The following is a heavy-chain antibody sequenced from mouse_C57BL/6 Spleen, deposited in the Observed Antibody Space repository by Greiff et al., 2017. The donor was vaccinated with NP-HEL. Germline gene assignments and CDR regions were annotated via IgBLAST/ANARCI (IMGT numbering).Heavy chain of an antibody. CDR3: ARQGYYYGSSHHWDGAYYYAMDY. D-gene: IGHD1-1*01. CDR1: GFSLTSYG. V-gene: IGHV2-6-1*01. Sequence: QVQLVESGPGLVAPSQSLSITCTVSGFSLTSYGVHWVRQPPGKGLEWLVVIWSDGSTTYNLALKSRLSISKDNSKSQVFLKMNSLQTDDTAMYYCARQGYYYGSSHHWDGAYYYAMDYWGQGTSVTVSS. J-gene: IGHJ4*01. CDR2: IWSDGST.